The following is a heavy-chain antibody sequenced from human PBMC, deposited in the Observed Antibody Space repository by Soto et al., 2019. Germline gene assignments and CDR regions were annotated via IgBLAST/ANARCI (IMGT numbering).Heavy chain of an antibody. V-gene: IGHV1-69*13. CDR2: IIPIFGTA. D-gene: IGHD3-10*01. CDR3: ARDVSPRGHPLYYGMDV. Sequence: SVKVSCKASGGTFSSYAISWVRQAPGQGLEWMGGIIPIFGTANYAQKFQGRVTITADESTSTAYMELSSLRSEDAAVYYCARDVSPRGHPLYYGMDVWGQGTTVTVS. CDR1: GGTFSSYA. J-gene: IGHJ6*02.